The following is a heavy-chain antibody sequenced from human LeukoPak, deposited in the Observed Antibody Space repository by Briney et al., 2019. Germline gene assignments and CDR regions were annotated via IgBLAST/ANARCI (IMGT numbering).Heavy chain of an antibody. J-gene: IGHJ5*02. Sequence: PSETLSLTCTVSGGSIIISTYYWGWIRQPPGKGLEWIGSIYSSGNTYYNPSLKSRVTISVDTSKNQFSLKLSSVTAADTAVYYCARHPPPGEHSWFDPWGQGTLVTVSS. CDR1: GGSIIISTYY. CDR3: ARHPPPGEHSWFDP. CDR2: IYSSGNT. V-gene: IGHV4-39*01. D-gene: IGHD3-10*01.